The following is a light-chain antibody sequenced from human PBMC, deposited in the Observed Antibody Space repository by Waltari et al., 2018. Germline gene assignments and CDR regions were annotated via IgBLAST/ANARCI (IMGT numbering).Light chain of an antibody. J-gene: IGKJ4*01. CDR2: AAS. Sequence: AFQLTQSPSSLSASVGDRVTISCRASQGIFSALAWYQQKPGQPPKLLIYAASTLESGFPSSFNGSGSGTDFTLTISSLEAEDYATYYCQHFNTCPLTFGGGTRVDIK. CDR1: QGIFSA. CDR3: QHFNTCPLT. V-gene: IGKV1-13*02.